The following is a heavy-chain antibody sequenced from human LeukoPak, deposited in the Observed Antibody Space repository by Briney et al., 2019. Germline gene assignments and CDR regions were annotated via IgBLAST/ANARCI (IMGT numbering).Heavy chain of an antibody. CDR1: GFTFRNYW. Sequence: PGGSLRLSCAASGFTFRNYWMHWVRQAPGEGLAWVSRIYSDGGSGYADSVKGRFIISRDDAKTTLYLQMNRLGLEATAVYYCASRYYDGSGSFPFGPWGQGTLVTVSS. D-gene: IGHD3-22*01. V-gene: IGHV3-74*01. J-gene: IGHJ5*02. CDR3: ASRYYDGSGSFPFGP. CDR2: IYSDGGS.